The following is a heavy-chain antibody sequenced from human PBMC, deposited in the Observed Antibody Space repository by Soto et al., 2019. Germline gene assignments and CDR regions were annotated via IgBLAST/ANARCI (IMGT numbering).Heavy chain of an antibody. Sequence: EVQLVESGGGLVQPGGSLRLSCAASGFTFSRYWMSWVRQAPGKGLEWVANIKPDGSEKYYVDSVKGRITISRDNAKNSLYVQMDSLRVEDTAVYYCAREGEPFGSGCRKCGAYDYLGQGTLVTVSS. CDR3: AREGEPFGSGCRKCGAYDY. CDR2: IKPDGSEK. J-gene: IGHJ4*02. D-gene: IGHD6-19*01. V-gene: IGHV3-7*01. CDR1: GFTFSRYW.